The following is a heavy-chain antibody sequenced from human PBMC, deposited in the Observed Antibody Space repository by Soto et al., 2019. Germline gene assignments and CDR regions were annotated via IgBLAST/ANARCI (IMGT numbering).Heavy chain of an antibody. Sequence: QVQLVESGGGVVQPGRSLRLSCAASGFTFSNYGMHWVRQAPGKGLEWVAVISDDGRNKYSADSVKGRFTISRDNTKSTLYRQRNSLRAEDTAVYYCAKERDIAAAGYYFDYWGQGTLVTVSS. CDR2: ISDDGRNK. J-gene: IGHJ4*02. V-gene: IGHV3-30*18. CDR1: GFTFSNYG. D-gene: IGHD6-13*01. CDR3: AKERDIAAAGYYFDY.